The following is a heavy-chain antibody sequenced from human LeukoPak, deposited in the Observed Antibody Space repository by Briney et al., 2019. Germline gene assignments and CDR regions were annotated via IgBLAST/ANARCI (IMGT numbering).Heavy chain of an antibody. Sequence: SETLSLTCAVSGYSISSGYYWSWIRQPPGKGLEWIGYIYYSGSTNYNPSLKSRVTISVDTSKNQFSLKLSSVTAADTAVYYCARGHRVRGVITFDYWGQGTLVTVSS. CDR2: IYYSGST. J-gene: IGHJ4*02. CDR3: ARGHRVRGVITFDY. V-gene: IGHV4-61*01. CDR1: GYSISSGYY. D-gene: IGHD3-10*01.